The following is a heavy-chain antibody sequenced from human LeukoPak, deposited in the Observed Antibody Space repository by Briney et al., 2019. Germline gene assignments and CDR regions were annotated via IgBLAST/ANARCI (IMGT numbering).Heavy chain of an antibody. V-gene: IGHV3-33*08. CDR1: GFTFSSYG. Sequence: GGSLRLSCAASGFTFSSYGMHWVRQAPGKGLEWVAVVWYDGSNKYYADSVKGRFTISRDNSKNTLYLQMNSLRAEDTAVYYCARGPGYGSGSYYSQSFDYWGQGTLVTVSS. J-gene: IGHJ4*02. D-gene: IGHD3-10*01. CDR2: VWYDGSNK. CDR3: ARGPGYGSGSYYSQSFDY.